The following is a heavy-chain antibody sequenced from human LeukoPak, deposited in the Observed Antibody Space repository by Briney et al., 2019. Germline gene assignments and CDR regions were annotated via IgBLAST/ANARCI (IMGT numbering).Heavy chain of an antibody. V-gene: IGHV4-59*01. D-gene: IGHD6-13*01. CDR2: IYASGNT. J-gene: IGHJ5*02. CDR1: GDSITSYY. Sequence: PSETLSLTCTVSGDSITSYYWSWIRQPPGKGLEWIGRIYASGNTNYNPSLKSRVTISVDTSKNQFSLKLSSVTAADTAVYYCARGCSAGTPHNWFDPWGQGTLVTVSS. CDR3: ARGCSAGTPHNWFDP.